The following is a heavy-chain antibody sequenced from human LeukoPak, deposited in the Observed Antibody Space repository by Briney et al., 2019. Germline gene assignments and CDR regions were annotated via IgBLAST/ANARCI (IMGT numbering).Heavy chain of an antibody. CDR3: ARDLVYGSGSYFDY. D-gene: IGHD3-10*01. Sequence: SETLSLTCTVSGGSISSNYWSWIRQPPGKGLEWIGYIYYSGSTNYNPSLKSRVTISVDTSKNQFSLKLSSVTAADTAVYYCARDLVYGSGSYFDYWGQGTLVTVSS. CDR1: GGSISSNY. V-gene: IGHV4-59*01. J-gene: IGHJ4*02. CDR2: IYYSGST.